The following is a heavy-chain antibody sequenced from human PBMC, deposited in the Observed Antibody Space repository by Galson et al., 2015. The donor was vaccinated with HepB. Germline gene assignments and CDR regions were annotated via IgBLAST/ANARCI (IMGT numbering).Heavy chain of an antibody. Sequence: SLRLSCAASGFTFSNYGMNWVRQAPGKGLEWVAVISNDGSYENNADSVKGRFTISRDNSKNTLYLQMNSLRVEDTAVYYCASLGLGYSSGWYGFDFWGQGTLVTVSS. D-gene: IGHD6-19*01. CDR1: GFTFSNYG. CDR3: ASLGLGYSSGWYGFDF. J-gene: IGHJ4*02. V-gene: IGHV3-30*03. CDR2: ISNDGSYE.